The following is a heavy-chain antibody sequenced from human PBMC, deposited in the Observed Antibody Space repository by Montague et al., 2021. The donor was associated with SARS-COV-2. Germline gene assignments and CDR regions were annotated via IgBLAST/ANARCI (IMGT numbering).Heavy chain of an antibody. J-gene: IGHJ3*02. CDR3: ARVGRGSSWYEVAFDI. CDR1: GGSISRYS. CDR2: IYNSGST. Sequence: SETLSLTCTVSGGSISRYSWTWIRQSPGKGLEWIGYIYNSGSTNYNPSLTSRVTISVDTSKNQFFLKLSSVAAADTAVYYCARVGRGSSWYEVAFDIWGQGTMVTVSS. D-gene: IGHD6-13*01. V-gene: IGHV4-59*01.